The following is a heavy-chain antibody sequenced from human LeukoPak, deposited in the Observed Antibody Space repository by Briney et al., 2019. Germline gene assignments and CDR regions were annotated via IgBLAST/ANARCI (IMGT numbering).Heavy chain of an antibody. V-gene: IGHV1-18*01. CDR1: GYTFTSYG. Sequence: ASVKVSCKASGYTFTSYGISWVRQAPGQGLEWMGWISAYNGNTNYAQKLQGRVTMTTDTSTSTAYMELRSLRSDDTAVYYCARDPSSFLYYDFWSGYQNWFDPWGQGTLVTVSS. D-gene: IGHD3-3*01. CDR3: ARDPSSFLYYDFWSGYQNWFDP. J-gene: IGHJ5*02. CDR2: ISAYNGNT.